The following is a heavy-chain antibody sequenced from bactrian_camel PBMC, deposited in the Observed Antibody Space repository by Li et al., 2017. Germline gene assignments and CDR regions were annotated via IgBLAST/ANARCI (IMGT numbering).Heavy chain of an antibody. CDR2: IDSDGTT. Sequence: QLVESGGDSVQAGGSLRLSCAASGSTLSSDCMGWFRQAPGKEREGVATIDSDGTTTYADSVKGRFTISKDVAKKTLYLQMNSLKPEDTSMYYCAADPTLGYYSNYDSFDDFAYWGQGTQVTVS. V-gene: IGHV3S53*01. CDR1: GSTLSSDC. J-gene: IGHJ4*01. D-gene: IGHD2*01. CDR3: AADPTLGYYSNYDSFDDFAY.